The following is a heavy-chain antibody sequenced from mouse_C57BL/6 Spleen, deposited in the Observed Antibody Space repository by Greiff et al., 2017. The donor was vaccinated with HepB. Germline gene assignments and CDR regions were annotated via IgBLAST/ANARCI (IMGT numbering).Heavy chain of an antibody. CDR1: GFTFSSYA. CDR3: AGDGETWFAY. CDR2: ISDGGSYT. V-gene: IGHV5-4*01. Sequence: EVQLVESGGGLVKPGGSLKLSCAASGFTFSSYAMSWVRQTPEKRLEWVATISDGGSYTYYPDNVKGRFTISRDNAKNNLYLQMSHLKSEDTAMYYCAGDGETWFAYWGQGTLVTVSA. J-gene: IGHJ3*01.